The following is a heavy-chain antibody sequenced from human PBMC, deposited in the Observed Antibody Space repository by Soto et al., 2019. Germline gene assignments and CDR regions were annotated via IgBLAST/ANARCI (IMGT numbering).Heavy chain of an antibody. Sequence: GESLKISCKGSGYSFTSYWISWVRQMPGKGLGWMGRIDPSDSYTNYSPSFQGHVTISXXXXXXTXYXQXXXLKAXDTAIYYCARHRIAVAALGMDVWGQGTTVTVSS. V-gene: IGHV5-10-1*01. CDR3: ARHRIAVAALGMDV. CDR2: IDPSDSYT. J-gene: IGHJ6*02. CDR1: GYSFTSYW. D-gene: IGHD6-19*01.